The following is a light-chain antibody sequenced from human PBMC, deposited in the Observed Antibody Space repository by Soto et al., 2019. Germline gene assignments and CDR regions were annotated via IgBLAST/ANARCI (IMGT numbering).Light chain of an antibody. CDR1: QSISSW. CDR2: KAS. Sequence: DIQMTQSPSTLSASVGDRVTITCRASQSISSWLAWYQQKPGKATKLLIYKASSLESGVPSRFSGSGSGTEFTLTISSLQPDDFATYYCQQYNSYPSTFGPGTKVDIK. J-gene: IGKJ3*01. V-gene: IGKV1-5*03. CDR3: QQYNSYPST.